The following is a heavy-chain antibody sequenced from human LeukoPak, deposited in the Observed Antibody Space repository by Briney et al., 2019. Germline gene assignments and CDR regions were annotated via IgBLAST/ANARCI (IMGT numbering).Heavy chain of an antibody. J-gene: IGHJ3*02. CDR1: GGSFSGYY. Sequence: PSETLSLTCAAYGGSFSGYYWSWIRQPPGKGLEWIGEINHSGSTNYNPSLKSRVTISVDTSKNQFSLKLSSVTAADTAVYYCARGIAARPHAFDIWGQGTMVTVSS. D-gene: IGHD6-6*01. CDR2: INHSGST. CDR3: ARGIAARPHAFDI. V-gene: IGHV4-34*01.